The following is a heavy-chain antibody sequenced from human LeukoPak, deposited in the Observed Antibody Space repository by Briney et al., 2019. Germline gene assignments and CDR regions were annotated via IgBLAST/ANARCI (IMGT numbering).Heavy chain of an antibody. CDR3: GRDDAHVYNYGIQY. J-gene: IGHJ4*02. V-gene: IGHV3-7*03. CDR1: GFTFSNYW. D-gene: IGHD5-24*01. Sequence: KPGGSLRLSCAASGFTFSNYWMSWVRQAPGKGLEWVANIKQDRSEKYYVDSVKGRFTISRDNSKNTLYLQMNNLRAEDTAVYFCGRDDAHVYNYGIQYWGQGTLVTVSS. CDR2: IKQDRSEK.